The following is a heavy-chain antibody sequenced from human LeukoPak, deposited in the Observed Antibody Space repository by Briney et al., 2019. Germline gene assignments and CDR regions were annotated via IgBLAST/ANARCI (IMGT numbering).Heavy chain of an antibody. V-gene: IGHV3-9*01. Sequence: GGSLRLSCAASGFTFDDYAIQWIRQVPGRGLEWVAGVSSGGSRKYYGDSVRGRFTISRGNSRNLVFLQMDSLKTEDTALYYCARDYSGGGTSVWDFWGRGILVTVSS. D-gene: IGHD1-26*01. CDR2: VSSGGSRK. J-gene: IGHJ1*01. CDR1: GFTFDDYA. CDR3: ARDYSGGGTSVWDF.